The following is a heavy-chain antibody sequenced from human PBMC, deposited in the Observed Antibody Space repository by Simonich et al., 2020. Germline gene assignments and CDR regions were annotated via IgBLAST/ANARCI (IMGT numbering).Heavy chain of an antibody. Sequence: QVQLVTSGAEVKKPGASVKVSCKASGYTFTSTGISWVRQAPGQGLEWMGWIGATNGNTNYAQKLQGRATMTTDTSTSTAYMELRSLRSDDTAVYYCARASRGTWWYYYFDYWGQGTLVTVSS. J-gene: IGHJ4*02. CDR2: IGATNGNT. CDR1: GYTFTSTG. D-gene: IGHD2-15*01. CDR3: ARASRGTWWYYYFDY. V-gene: IGHV1-18*01.